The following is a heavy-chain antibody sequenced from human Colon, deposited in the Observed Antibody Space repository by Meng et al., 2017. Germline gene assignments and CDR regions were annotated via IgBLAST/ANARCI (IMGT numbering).Heavy chain of an antibody. CDR2: IYSGGST. J-gene: IGHJ3*02. D-gene: IGHD5-24*01. CDR3: ARAALEMATLSAFDI. Sequence: GGSLRLSCAASGFTVSSNYMSWVRQAPGKGLEWVSVIYSGGSTYYADSVKGRFTISSDNSKNTLYLQMNSLRAEDTAVYYCARAALEMATLSAFDIWGQGTMVTVSS. V-gene: IGHV3-66*02. CDR1: GFTVSSNY.